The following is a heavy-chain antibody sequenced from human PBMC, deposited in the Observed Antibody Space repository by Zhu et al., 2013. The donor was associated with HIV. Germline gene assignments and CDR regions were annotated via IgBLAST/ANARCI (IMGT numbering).Heavy chain of an antibody. V-gene: IGHV1-8*01. J-gene: IGHJ4*02. CDR1: GYTFTTYD. Sequence: QVQLVQPGAEVKKPGASVKVFCQASGYTFTTYDINWVRQATGQGLEWMGWMNPKSGHTGCAQNFQGRLTMTRNTSISTAYMELSSLTSDDTAVYYCARGRVVGAASPADFWGRGTMVTVSS. CDR2: MNPKSGHT. D-gene: IGHD1-26*01. CDR3: ARGRVVGAASPADF.